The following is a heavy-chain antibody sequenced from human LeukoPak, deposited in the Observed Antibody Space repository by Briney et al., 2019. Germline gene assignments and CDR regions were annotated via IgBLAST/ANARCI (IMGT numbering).Heavy chain of an antibody. D-gene: IGHD6-19*01. CDR2: IYYSGNT. Sequence: PSETLSLTCTVSGGSISNYYWSWIRQPPGKGLEWIGYIYYSGNTNYNPSLKSRVTISVDTSKNQFSLKLSSVTAADTAVYYCARRSIGWYYLDYWGQGTLVTVSS. CDR3: ARRSIGWYYLDY. V-gene: IGHV4-59*08. J-gene: IGHJ4*02. CDR1: GGSISNYY.